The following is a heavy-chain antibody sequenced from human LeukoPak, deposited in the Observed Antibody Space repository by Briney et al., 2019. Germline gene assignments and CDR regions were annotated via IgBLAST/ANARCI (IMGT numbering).Heavy chain of an antibody. CDR1: GFTFSSYW. J-gene: IGHJ4*02. CDR3: ARGATGYYDSSGYNYLGYYFDY. V-gene: IGHV3-7*01. D-gene: IGHD3-22*01. Sequence: GGSLRLSCAVTGFTFSSYWMSWVRQAPGKGLEWVANIKQDGSEKYYVDSVKGRFTISRDNAKNSLYLQMNSLRAEDTAAYYCARGATGYYDSSGYNYLGYYFDYWGQGTLVTVSS. CDR2: IKQDGSEK.